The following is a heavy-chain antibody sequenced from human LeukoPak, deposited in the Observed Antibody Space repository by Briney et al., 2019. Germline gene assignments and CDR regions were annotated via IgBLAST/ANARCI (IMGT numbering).Heavy chain of an antibody. CDR2: IYTDGGT. CDR3: AREQPPGVYFDY. D-gene: IGHD3-10*01. J-gene: IGHJ4*02. Sequence: GGSLRLSCAASGFTLSKKHLSWVRQAPGKGGEWVSIIYTDGGTYYADSVKGRFTISRDNSKNTLYLQMNSLRADGTAVYYCAREQPPGVYFDYWGQGTLVTVSS. CDR1: GFTLSKKH. V-gene: IGHV3-53*01.